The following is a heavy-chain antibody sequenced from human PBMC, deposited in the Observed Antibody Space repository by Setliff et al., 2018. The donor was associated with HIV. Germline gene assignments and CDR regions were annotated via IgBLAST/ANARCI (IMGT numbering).Heavy chain of an antibody. V-gene: IGHV4-31*03. CDR1: GGSISSSGDY. CDR2: IYYTGST. Sequence: SETLSLTCTVSGGSISSSGDYWSWVRQHPGKGLEWIGYIYYTGSTYSNPSLQSRVRISVDTSKNQFSLRLSSVTAADTAVYYCASFHNSYGLGVFDHWGQGIRVTVSS. J-gene: IGHJ4*02. CDR3: ASFHNSYGLGVFDH. D-gene: IGHD3-10*01.